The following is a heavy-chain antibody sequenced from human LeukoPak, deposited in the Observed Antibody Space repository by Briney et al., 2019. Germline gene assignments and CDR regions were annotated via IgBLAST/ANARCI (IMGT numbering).Heavy chain of an antibody. Sequence: GESLKISCKGSGYSINNYWIGWVRQAPGQGLEWMGRINPNSGGTNYAQKFQGRVTMTRDTSISTAYMELSSLRSDDTAVYYCARGNSYGFDYWGQGTLVTVSS. CDR1: GYSINNYW. D-gene: IGHD5-18*01. CDR2: INPNSGGT. J-gene: IGHJ4*02. CDR3: ARGNSYGFDY. V-gene: IGHV1-2*06.